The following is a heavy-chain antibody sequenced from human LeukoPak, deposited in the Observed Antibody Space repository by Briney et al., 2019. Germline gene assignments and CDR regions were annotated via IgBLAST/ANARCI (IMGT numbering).Heavy chain of an antibody. Sequence: ASVTVSFTASGYTFTIYYMHWVRQAPGQGLEWMGIINPSGGSTSYSQKFQGRVTMTRDTSTSTVYMELSSLRSEDTAVYYCARGRSQGDYWGQGTLVTVSS. CDR3: ARGRSQGDY. CDR2: INPSGGST. CDR1: GYTFTIYY. V-gene: IGHV1-46*01. J-gene: IGHJ4*02.